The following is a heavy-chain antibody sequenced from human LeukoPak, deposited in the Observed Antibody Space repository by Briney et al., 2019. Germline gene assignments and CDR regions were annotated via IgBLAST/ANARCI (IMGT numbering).Heavy chain of an antibody. D-gene: IGHD3-22*01. Sequence: SETLSLTCAVSGGSISSGGYSWSWIRQPPGKGLEWIGYIYHSGSTYYNPSLKSRVTISVDRSKNQFSLKLSSVTAADTAVYYCARALIAYYDSSGYYFDYWGQGTLVTVPS. J-gene: IGHJ4*02. CDR3: ARALIAYYDSSGYYFDY. CDR2: IYHSGST. V-gene: IGHV4-30-2*01. CDR1: GGSISSGGYS.